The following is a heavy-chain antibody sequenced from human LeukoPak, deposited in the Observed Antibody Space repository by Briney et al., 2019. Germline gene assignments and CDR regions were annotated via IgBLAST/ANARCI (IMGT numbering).Heavy chain of an antibody. V-gene: IGHV5-51*01. Sequence: KDGESLQISCKGSGYSFTTYWIAWVRQMPGKGLEWMGIIYPGDSDTRYSPSFQGQVTISADKSITTAYLQWSSLKASDTAIYYCARTMGTSTSSTLDYWGQGTLVTVSS. CDR3: ARTMGTSTSSTLDY. CDR2: IYPGDSDT. J-gene: IGHJ4*02. D-gene: IGHD2-2*01. CDR1: GYSFTTYW.